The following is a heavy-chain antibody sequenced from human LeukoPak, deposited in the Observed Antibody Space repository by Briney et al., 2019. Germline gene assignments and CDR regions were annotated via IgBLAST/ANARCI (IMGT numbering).Heavy chain of an antibody. J-gene: IGHJ4*02. CDR1: GFTFSSYS. Sequence: LRLSCAASGFTFSSYSMNWVRQPPGKGLEWIGYIYYSGSTYYNPSLKSRVTISVDTSKNQFSLKLSSVTAADTAVYYCARRVTYYDFWSGENYFDYWGQGTLVTVSS. D-gene: IGHD3-3*01. CDR2: IYYSGST. V-gene: IGHV4-30-4*08. CDR3: ARRVTYYDFWSGENYFDY.